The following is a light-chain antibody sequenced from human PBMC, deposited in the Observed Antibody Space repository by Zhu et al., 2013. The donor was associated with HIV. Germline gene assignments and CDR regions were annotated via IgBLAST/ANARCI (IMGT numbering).Light chain of an antibody. CDR1: NIGSKS. V-gene: IGLV3-21*03. Sequence: SYVLTQPPSVSVAPGKTASITCGGNNIGSKSVHWYQQKPGQAPVLVVYDDSDRPSGIRERFSGSNSGNTATLTINRVEAGDEADYYCQVWDSSSDHGDVVFGGGTKLTVL. J-gene: IGLJ2*01. CDR3: QVWDSSSDHGDVV. CDR2: DDS.